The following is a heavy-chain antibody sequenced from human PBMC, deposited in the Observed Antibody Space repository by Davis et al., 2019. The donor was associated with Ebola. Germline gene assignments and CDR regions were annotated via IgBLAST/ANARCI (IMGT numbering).Heavy chain of an antibody. D-gene: IGHD3-22*01. CDR2: ISYDGSNK. V-gene: IGHV3-30*18. Sequence: GGSLRLSCAASGFTFSSYAMHWVRQAPGKGLEWVAVISYDGSNKYYADSVKGRFTISRDNSKNTLYLQMSSLRAEDTAVYYCAKSLVDTYYYDSSGPGDYWGQGTLVTVSS. J-gene: IGHJ4*02. CDR3: AKSLVDTYYYDSSGPGDY. CDR1: GFTFSSYA.